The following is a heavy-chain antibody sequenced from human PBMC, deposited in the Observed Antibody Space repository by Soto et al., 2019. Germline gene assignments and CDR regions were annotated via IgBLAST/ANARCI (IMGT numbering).Heavy chain of an antibody. CDR2: IYPGDHEP. D-gene: IGHD6-13*01. Sequence: GESLKISCQCSGYTFSNFWIGWVRQLPGKGLEWMGIIYPGDHEPRYSPSFHGKVTISADKSIHTASLQWNSLEASDTAFYFCARSPRSSPYFDYWGQGALVTVSS. V-gene: IGHV5-51*01. J-gene: IGHJ4*02. CDR1: GYTFSNFW. CDR3: ARSPRSSPYFDY.